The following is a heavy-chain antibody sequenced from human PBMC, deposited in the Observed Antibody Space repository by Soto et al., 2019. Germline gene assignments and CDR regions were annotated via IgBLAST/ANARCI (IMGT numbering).Heavy chain of an antibody. CDR3: ARDRGRSCIGGTCPFDY. Sequence: QVQLVQSGAEVKKPGASVRVSCKASGYSFTIYGLTWVRQAPGQGPEWMGWISTYDGNTNYAQNFQGRVSMARDTSTSTAYMELRSLRSDDTAVYYCARDRGRSCIGGTCPFDYGGQGTLVTVSS. V-gene: IGHV1-18*01. D-gene: IGHD2-15*01. J-gene: IGHJ4*02. CDR1: GYSFTIYG. CDR2: ISTYDGNT.